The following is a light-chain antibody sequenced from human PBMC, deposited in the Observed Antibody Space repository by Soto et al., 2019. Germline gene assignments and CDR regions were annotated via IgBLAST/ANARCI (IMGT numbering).Light chain of an antibody. V-gene: IGKV3-20*01. CDR3: QQYDGSPPRT. J-gene: IGKJ1*01. CDR2: GAS. CDR1: QSVSSTS. Sequence: EIVLTQSPGTLSFSPGERATLSCRASQSVSSTSLAWYQQKPGQAPRLLIYGASNRATGIPDRFSGSGSGTDFTLTISRLEPEDFAVYYCQQYDGSPPRTFGLGTKVDIK.